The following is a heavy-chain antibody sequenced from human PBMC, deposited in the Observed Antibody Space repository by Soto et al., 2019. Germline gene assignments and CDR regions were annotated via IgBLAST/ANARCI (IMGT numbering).Heavy chain of an antibody. CDR1: GGSISSYY. J-gene: IGHJ5*02. D-gene: IGHD3-10*01. V-gene: IGHV4-59*01. Sequence: KASETLSLTCTVSGGSISSYYWSWIRQPPGKGLEWIGYIYYSGSTNYNPSLKSRVTISVDTSKNQFSLKLSSVTAADTAVYYCARDRIEVRGVFNNWIDLSGQGTLVTVSS. CDR3: ARDRIEVRGVFNNWIDL. CDR2: IYYSGST.